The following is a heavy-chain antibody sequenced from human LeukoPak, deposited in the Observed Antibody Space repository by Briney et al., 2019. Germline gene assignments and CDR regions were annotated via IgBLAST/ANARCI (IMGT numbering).Heavy chain of an antibody. D-gene: IGHD6-13*01. CDR3: VRDRHRIAAAGFVWFDP. CDR2: INPNSGGT. J-gene: IGHJ5*02. CDR1: GYTFTVYY. V-gene: IGHV1-2*02. Sequence: GASVTVSFTASGYTFTVYYMHWVRQAPGQGLEWMGWINPNSGGTNYAQKFQGRVTMTRDTSISTAYMELSRLRSDDTAVYYCVRDRHRIAAAGFVWFDPWGQGTLVTVSS.